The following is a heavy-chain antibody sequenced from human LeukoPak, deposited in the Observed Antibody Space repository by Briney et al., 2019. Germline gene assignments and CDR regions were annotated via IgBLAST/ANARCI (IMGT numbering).Heavy chain of an antibody. CDR2: IGNDGSNK. CDR3: ANFYYGSGTDPSSVTY. D-gene: IGHD3-10*01. Sequence: GRSLRLSCAASGFTFSSYGMHWVRQAPGKGLEWVAFIGNDGSNKYYADSVKGRFTISRDNSKNTLYLQMTSLRAEDTAVYYCANFYYGSGTDPSSVTYWGQGTLVTVSS. V-gene: IGHV3-30*18. J-gene: IGHJ4*02. CDR1: GFTFSSYG.